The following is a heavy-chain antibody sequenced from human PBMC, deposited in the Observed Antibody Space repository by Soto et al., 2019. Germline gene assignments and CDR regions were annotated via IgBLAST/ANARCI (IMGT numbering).Heavy chain of an antibody. J-gene: IGHJ4*02. Sequence: QVQLQESGPGLVKPSETLSLTCTVSGGSISSYYWSWIRQPPGKGLEWIGYIFYSGSTNYNPSLNSRVTISVDTSKTQSSLKLSSVTAAATAVYYCARRYSSGFDYWGQGTLVTVSS. V-gene: IGHV4-59*08. CDR3: ARRYSSGFDY. CDR2: IFYSGST. CDR1: GGSISSYY. D-gene: IGHD6-19*01.